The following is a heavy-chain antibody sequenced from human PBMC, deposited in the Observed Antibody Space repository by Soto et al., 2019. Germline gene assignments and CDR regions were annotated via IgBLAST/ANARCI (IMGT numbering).Heavy chain of an antibody. CDR2: IYWDDDK. D-gene: IGHD1-1*01. CDR1: GFSLSTSGVG. CDR3: AHRAGLQGNWNGGYFDY. Sequence: QITLKESGPTRVKPTQTLTLTCTFSGFSLSTSGVGVGWIRQPPGKALERLALIYWDDDKRYSPSLKSRLTITKHTSKNQVVLTMTDMDPVDTATYYCAHRAGLQGNWNGGYFDYWGQGALVTVSS. V-gene: IGHV2-5*02. J-gene: IGHJ4*02.